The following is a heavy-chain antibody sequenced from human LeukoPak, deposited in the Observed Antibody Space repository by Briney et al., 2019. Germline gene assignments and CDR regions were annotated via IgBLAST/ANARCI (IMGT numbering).Heavy chain of an antibody. D-gene: IGHD5-18*01. J-gene: IGHJ6*03. CDR2: INPSGGRT. CDR3: ARGGSDTAMVYYYMDV. Sequence: GASVKVSCKASGYTFTSYYMHWVRQAPGQGLEWMGIINPSGGRTSYAQKFQGRVTMTRDTFTSTVYMELSSLRSEDTAVYYCARGGSDTAMVYYYMDVWGKGTTVTVSS. V-gene: IGHV1-46*01. CDR1: GYTFTSYY.